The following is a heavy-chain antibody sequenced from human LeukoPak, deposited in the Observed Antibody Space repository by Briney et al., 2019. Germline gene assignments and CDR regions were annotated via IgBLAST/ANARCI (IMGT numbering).Heavy chain of an antibody. CDR2: TYYRSKWYN. CDR1: GDSVSSNSAA. J-gene: IGHJ5*02. D-gene: IGHD1-7*01. CDR3: ARDRPQAITGTSWFDP. Sequence: SQTLSLTCAISGDSVSSNSAAWNWIRQSPSRGLEWLGRTYYRSKWYNDYAVSVKSRITINPDTSKNQFSLQLNSVTPEDTAVYYCARDRPQAITGTSWFDPWGQGTLVTVSS. V-gene: IGHV6-1*01.